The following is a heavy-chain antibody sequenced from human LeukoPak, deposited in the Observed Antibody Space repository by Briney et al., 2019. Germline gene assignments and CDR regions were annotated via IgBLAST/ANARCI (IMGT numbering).Heavy chain of an antibody. D-gene: IGHD2-2*01. CDR1: GFTLSSYS. CDR2: ISSSSSYI. Sequence: GGSLRLSCAASGFTLSSYSMNWVRQAPGKGLEWVSSISSSSSYIYYADSVKGRFTISRDNAKNSLYLQMNSLRADDTAVYYCARGNRYCGTTSCFGSFDYWGQGTLVTVSS. CDR3: ARGNRYCGTTSCFGSFDY. J-gene: IGHJ4*02. V-gene: IGHV3-21*01.